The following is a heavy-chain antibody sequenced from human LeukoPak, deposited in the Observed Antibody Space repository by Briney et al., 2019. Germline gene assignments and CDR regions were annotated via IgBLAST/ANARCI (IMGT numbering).Heavy chain of an antibody. Sequence: GASVKVSCKASGYTFTSYGISWVRQAPGQGLEWMGWINPNSGATNYAQKFQGRVAMTRDTSISTVYMELNRLRSDDTAVYYCARVTARGASPPPDYWGQGTLVTVSS. V-gene: IGHV1-2*02. D-gene: IGHD5-18*01. J-gene: IGHJ4*02. CDR3: ARVTARGASPPPDY. CDR2: INPNSGAT. CDR1: GYTFTSYG.